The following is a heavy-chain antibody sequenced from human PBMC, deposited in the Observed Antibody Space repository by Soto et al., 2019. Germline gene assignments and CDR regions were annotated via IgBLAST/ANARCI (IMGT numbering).Heavy chain of an antibody. V-gene: IGHV4-39*01. J-gene: IGHJ4*02. CDR1: GGSISSTSHC. Sequence: SETLSLTCTVSGGSISSTSHCWAWIRQPPGKGLECIGSIYYSGSTYYNPSLKSRATISVDTSKNHFSLQLTSLTAADTAVYYCARQAGWLIDYWGQGALVTV. CDR3: ARQAGWLIDY. CDR2: IYYSGST. D-gene: IGHD6-19*01.